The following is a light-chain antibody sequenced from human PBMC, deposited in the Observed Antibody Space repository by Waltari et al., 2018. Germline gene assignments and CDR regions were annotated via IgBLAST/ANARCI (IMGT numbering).Light chain of an antibody. J-gene: IGLJ3*02. V-gene: IGLV7-43*01. CDR3: SLYYGDARWV. CDR1: PGVVTTNYY. CDR2: DTD. Sequence: VPTQQPSLTVTPGGTATLTCDSTPGVVTTNYYPNWFHQKPGQSPRTLIYDTDKKHPWTPARFSGSLLGGKAALTLSNVQPEDEADYYCSLYYGDARWVFGGGTKLTVL.